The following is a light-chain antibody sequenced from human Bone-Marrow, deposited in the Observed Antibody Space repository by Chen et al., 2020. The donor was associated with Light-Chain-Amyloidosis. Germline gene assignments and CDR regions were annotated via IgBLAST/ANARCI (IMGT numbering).Light chain of an antibody. CDR3: QQYGTSPLT. V-gene: IGKV3-20*01. CDR2: GSS. CDR1: QTISSNY. Sequence: EIVLTQSPGTLSLSPGEGANLSCRASQTISSNYLTWYQQKFGQARRLLIYGSSSRATGIPDRFTVSGSGTDFTLTINRLEPEDFAMYYCQQYGTSPLTFGGGTKVEIK. J-gene: IGKJ4*01.